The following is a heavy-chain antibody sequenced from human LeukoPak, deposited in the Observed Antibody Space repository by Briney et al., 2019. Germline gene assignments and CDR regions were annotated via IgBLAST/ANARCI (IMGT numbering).Heavy chain of an antibody. D-gene: IGHD3-10*01. J-gene: IGHJ4*02. CDR3: ARDGLWFGEFLSFDY. CDR1: GFSVSSSY. Sequence: GGSLRLSCAASGFSVSSSYMSWVRQAPGKGLEWVSIIYSNGFTYYADSVKGRFTISRDNSKNTLYLQMNSLRAEDTAVYYCARDGLWFGEFLSFDYWGQGTLVTVSS. V-gene: IGHV3-66*03. CDR2: IYSNGFT.